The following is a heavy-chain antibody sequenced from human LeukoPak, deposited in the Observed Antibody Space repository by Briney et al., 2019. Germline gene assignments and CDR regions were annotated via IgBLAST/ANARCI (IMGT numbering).Heavy chain of an antibody. D-gene: IGHD1-26*01. V-gene: IGHV3-23*01. CDR3: ATRSVVGR. CDR1: GFTLRGYG. CDR2: ISGSLDST. Sequence: GGSLRLSCATSGFTLRGYGMSWVRQAPGKGLKWVSSISGSLDSTYYADSVKGRFTISRDNSKNTLYLEMNNLKAEDTAIYYCATRSVVGRGGQGTLVIVSS. J-gene: IGHJ4*02.